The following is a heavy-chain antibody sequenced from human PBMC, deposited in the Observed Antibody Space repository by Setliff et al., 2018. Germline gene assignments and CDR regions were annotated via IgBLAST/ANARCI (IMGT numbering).Heavy chain of an antibody. Sequence: PSETLSLTCAVSGYSISSSNWWGWIRQPPGKGLEWIGYIYYSGSTNYNPSLKSRVTMSVDTSKNQFSLKLSSVTALDTAVYYCVKDQDSRQKLFVWGQGTLVTVSS. CDR2: IYYSGST. J-gene: IGHJ4*02. CDR3: VKDQDSRQKLFV. CDR1: GYSISSSNW. V-gene: IGHV4-28*06. D-gene: IGHD3-22*01.